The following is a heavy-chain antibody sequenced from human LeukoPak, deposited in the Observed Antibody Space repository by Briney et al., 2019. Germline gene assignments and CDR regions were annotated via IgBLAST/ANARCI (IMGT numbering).Heavy chain of an antibody. V-gene: IGHV3-13*01. CDR2: TDTAGDT. J-gene: IGHJ4*02. Sequence: GGSLRLSCAASGFTFSNYDMHWVRQATGKGLEWVSGTDTAGDTYYPGSVKGRFTISRENAKNSLYLQVNSLRAEDTAVYYCARDKEASWGQGTLVTVSS. CDR3: ARDKEAS. CDR1: GFTFSNYD.